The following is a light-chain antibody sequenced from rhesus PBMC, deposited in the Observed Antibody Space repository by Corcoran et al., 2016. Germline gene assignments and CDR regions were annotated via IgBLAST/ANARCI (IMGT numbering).Light chain of an antibody. CDR2: YAS. J-gene: IGKJ2*01. CDR1: QGINLY. Sequence: DIQMTQSPSSLSVSVGDTVTITCRASQGINLYLSWYQQKPGKAPKALIYYASDLEDGVPSRFSGRGSGTDYTLTIRSLKPEDVATYYCQRYDISPYSFGQGTKLEIK. CDR3: QRYDISPYS. V-gene: IGKV1-66*01.